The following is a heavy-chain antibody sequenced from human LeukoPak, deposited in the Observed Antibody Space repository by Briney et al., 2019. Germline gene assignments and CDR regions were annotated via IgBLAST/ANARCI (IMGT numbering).Heavy chain of an antibody. J-gene: IGHJ4*02. CDR1: GGSISSSSYY. D-gene: IGHD6-6*01. CDR2: IYYSGST. Sequence: SETLSLTCTVSGGSISSSSYYWGWIRQPPGTGLEWIGSIYYSGSTYYNPSLKSRVTISVDTSKNQFSLKLSSVTAADTAVYYCARTIGIAARADYWGQGTLVTVSS. V-gene: IGHV4-39*01. CDR3: ARTIGIAARADY.